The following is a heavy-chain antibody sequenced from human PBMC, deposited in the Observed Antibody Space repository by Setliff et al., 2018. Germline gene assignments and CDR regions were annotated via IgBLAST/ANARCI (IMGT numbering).Heavy chain of an antibody. Sequence: PGGSLRLSCTASGFTFGDYAMSWVRQAPGKGLEWVGFIRSKAYGGTTEYAASVKGRFTISRDDSKGIAYLQMNSLKTEDTAVYYCTRRGSTSTNWFDPWGQGTLVTVSS. V-gene: IGHV3-49*04. CDR1: GFTFGDYA. D-gene: IGHD2-2*01. J-gene: IGHJ5*02. CDR3: TRRGSTSTNWFDP. CDR2: IRSKAYGGTT.